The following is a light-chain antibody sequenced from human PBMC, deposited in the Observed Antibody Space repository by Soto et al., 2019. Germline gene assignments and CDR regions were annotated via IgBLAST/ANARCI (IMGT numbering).Light chain of an antibody. CDR2: DVS. V-gene: IGLV2-14*01. CDR1: SSDIGGYNY. Sequence: QSVLTQPASVSGSPGHSITISCTGTSSDIGGYNYVSWYQQHPGKAPKLMIYDVSNRPSGVSNRFSGSKSGNTASLTISGLQAEDEADYYCSSYTSRSTAVFGTGTKVTAL. CDR3: SSYTSRSTAV. J-gene: IGLJ1*01.